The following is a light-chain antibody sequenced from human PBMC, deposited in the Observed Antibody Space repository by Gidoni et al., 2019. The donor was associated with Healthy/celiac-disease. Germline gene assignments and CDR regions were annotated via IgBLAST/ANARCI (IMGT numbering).Light chain of an antibody. J-gene: IGKJ1*01. CDR2: AAS. CDR1: QGISSY. V-gene: IGKV1-8*01. CDR3: QQYDSYPWT. Sequence: AIRMTQSPSSLSASAGDRVTITCRASQGISSYLAWYQQKPGKAPKLLIYAASTLQRGVPSRFSGSGSGTDFTFTISCLQSEDFATYYCQQYDSYPWTFGQGTKVEIK.